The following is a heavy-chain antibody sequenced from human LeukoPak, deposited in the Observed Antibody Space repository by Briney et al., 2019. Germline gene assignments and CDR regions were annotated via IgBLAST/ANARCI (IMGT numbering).Heavy chain of an antibody. CDR3: AKDRYYGSGNRDAFDI. D-gene: IGHD3-10*01. CDR1: GFTVSSNY. Sequence: GGSLRLSCAASGFTVSSNYMSWVRQAPGKGLDWVSGISDDGSGTYYADSVKGRFTISRDNSKNTLYVQMTSLRAEDTAVYYCAKDRYYGSGNRDAFDIWGQGTMVTVSS. CDR2: ISDDGSGT. V-gene: IGHV3-23*01. J-gene: IGHJ3*02.